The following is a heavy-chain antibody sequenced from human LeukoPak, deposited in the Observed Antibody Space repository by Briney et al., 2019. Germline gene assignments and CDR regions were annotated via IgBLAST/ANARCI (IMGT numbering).Heavy chain of an antibody. CDR3: AREFGYCSGGSCSYYYYYYGMDV. J-gene: IGHJ6*02. D-gene: IGHD2-15*01. CDR1: GYTFTGYY. CDR2: INPNSGGT. Sequence: ASVKVSCKASGYTFTGYYMHWVRQAPGQGLEWMGWINPNSGGTNYAQKFQGRVTMTRDTSTSTAYMELSRLRSDDTAVYYCAREFGYCSGGSCSYYYYYYGMDVWGQGTTVTVSS. V-gene: IGHV1-2*02.